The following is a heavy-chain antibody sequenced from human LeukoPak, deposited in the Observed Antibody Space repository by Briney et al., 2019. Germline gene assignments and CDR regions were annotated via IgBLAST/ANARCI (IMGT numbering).Heavy chain of an antibody. V-gene: IGHV3-64*01. J-gene: IGHJ4*02. CDR2: ISNNGGST. CDR3: ARDPMGATYFDY. D-gene: IGHD1-26*01. Sequence: GGSLRLSCAASGFTFSSYAMHWVRQAPGKGLEYVSAISNNGGSTYYANSVKGRFTVSRDNSKNTLYLQMGSLRAEDMAVYYCARDPMGATYFDYWGQGTLVTVSS. CDR1: GFTFSSYA.